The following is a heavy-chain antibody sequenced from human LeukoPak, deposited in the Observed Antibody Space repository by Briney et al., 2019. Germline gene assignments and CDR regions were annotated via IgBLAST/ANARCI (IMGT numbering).Heavy chain of an antibody. CDR3: ARGYASAWCDH. D-gene: IGHD6-19*01. CDR1: GFTFSSYE. V-gene: IGHV3-48*03. J-gene: IGHJ5*02. Sequence: GGSLRLSCAASGFTFSSYEMNWVRQAPGKGLEWVSYISSSGSTIYYADSVKGRFTISRDNAKNSLYLQMDSLRAEDTAVYYCARGYASAWCDHWGQGALVTVSS. CDR2: ISSSGSTI.